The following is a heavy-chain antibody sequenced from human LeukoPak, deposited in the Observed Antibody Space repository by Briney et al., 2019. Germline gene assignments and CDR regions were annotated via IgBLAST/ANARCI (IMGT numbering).Heavy chain of an antibody. Sequence: PSETLSLTCAVSGGSISSSNWWSWVRQPPGKGLEWIGEIYHSGSTNYNPSLKSRVTISVDKSKNQFSLKLSSVTAADTAVYYCARELQSSIAARSLDYWGQGTLVTVSS. V-gene: IGHV4-4*02. D-gene: IGHD6-6*01. CDR3: ARELQSSIAARSLDY. CDR2: IYHSGST. CDR1: GGSISSSNW. J-gene: IGHJ4*02.